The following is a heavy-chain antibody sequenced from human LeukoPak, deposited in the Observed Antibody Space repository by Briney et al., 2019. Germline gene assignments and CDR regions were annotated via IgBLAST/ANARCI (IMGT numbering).Heavy chain of an antibody. V-gene: IGHV3-23*01. D-gene: IGHD5-18*01. Sequence: GGSLRLSCAASGFTFNTYDINWVRLAPGKGLEWVSAISGSGGSTYYADSVKGRFTISRDNSKNTLYLQMNGLRAEDTAVYYCAKLRGYSYRDAFDIWGQGTMVTVSS. CDR2: ISGSGGST. CDR3: AKLRGYSYRDAFDI. J-gene: IGHJ3*02. CDR1: GFTFNTYD.